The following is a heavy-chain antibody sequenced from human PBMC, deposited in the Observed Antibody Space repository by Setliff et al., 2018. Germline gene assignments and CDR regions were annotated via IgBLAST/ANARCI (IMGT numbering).Heavy chain of an antibody. D-gene: IGHD1-1*01. J-gene: IGHJ4*02. CDR1: GASLNSGTYY. V-gene: IGHV4-39*01. CDR3: ARTGTYRYFDY. Sequence: ETLSLTCTVSGASLNSGTYYWGWIRQPPGKGLEWIGRIYYRGDTYYNASLMGRLTISVDTAQNQFSLRLTSVTAADTAIYYCARTGTYRYFDYWGQGALVTVSS. CDR2: IYYRGDT.